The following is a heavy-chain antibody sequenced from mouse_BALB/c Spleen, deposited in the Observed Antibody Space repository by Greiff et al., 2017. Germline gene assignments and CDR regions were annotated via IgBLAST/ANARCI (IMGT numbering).Heavy chain of an antibody. Sequence: VNLVESGPGLVAPSQSLSITCTVSGFSLTSYDISWIRQPPGKGLEWLGVIWTGGGTNYNSAFMSRLSISKDNSKSQVFLKMNSLQTDDTAIYYCVREEGSYYGNYGAMDYWGQGTSVTVSS. CDR3: VREEGSYYGNYGAMDY. V-gene: IGHV2-9-2*01. CDR2: IWTGGGT. D-gene: IGHD2-10*01. CDR1: GFSLTSYD. J-gene: IGHJ4*01.